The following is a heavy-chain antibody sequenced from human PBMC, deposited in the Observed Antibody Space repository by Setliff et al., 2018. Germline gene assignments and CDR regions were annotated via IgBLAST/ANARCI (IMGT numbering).Heavy chain of an antibody. V-gene: IGHV4-39*01. CDR2: IHYSGTT. J-gene: IGHJ4*02. D-gene: IGHD3-22*01. CDR1: GGSISSSSYQ. Sequence: SETLSLTCTVSGGSISSSSYQWGWVRQTPGKGLEWIGYIHYSGTTYYNPSLKSPVTISVDTSKNQFSLRLTSVTAADTAIYYCARNPASGAYYSSRPFHFDYWGQGALVTVSS. CDR3: ARNPASGAYYSSRPFHFDY.